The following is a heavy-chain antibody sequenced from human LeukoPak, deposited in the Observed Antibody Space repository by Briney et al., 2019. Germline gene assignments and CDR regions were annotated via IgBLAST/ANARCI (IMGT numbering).Heavy chain of an antibody. V-gene: IGHV3-30*04. CDR2: ISFDGSNK. J-gene: IGHJ6*04. D-gene: IGHD3-10*02. CDR1: GFIFSNNA. CDR3: AELGITMIGGV. Sequence: GGSLRLSCAASGFIFSNNAMHWVRQAPGKGLEWVAVISFDGSNKYYVDFVTGRFTISRDNSKNTLFLQMNSLRAEDTAVYYCAELGITMIGGVWGKGTTVTISS.